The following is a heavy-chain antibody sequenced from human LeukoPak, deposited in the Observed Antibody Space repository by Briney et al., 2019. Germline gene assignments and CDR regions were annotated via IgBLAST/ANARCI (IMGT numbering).Heavy chain of an antibody. Sequence: SVKVSCKASGGTFSSYAISWVRQAPGQGLEWMGGIIPIFGTANYAQKFQGRVTITADESTSTAYMELSSLRSEDTAVYYCATLAYCGGDCYSYFDYWGQGTLVTVSS. CDR1: GGTFSSYA. V-gene: IGHV1-69*13. J-gene: IGHJ4*02. D-gene: IGHD2-21*02. CDR2: IIPIFGTA. CDR3: ATLAYCGGDCYSYFDY.